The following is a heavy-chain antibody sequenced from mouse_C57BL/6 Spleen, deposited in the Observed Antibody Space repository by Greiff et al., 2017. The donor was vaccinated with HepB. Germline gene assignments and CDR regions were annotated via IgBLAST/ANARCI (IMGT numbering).Heavy chain of an antibody. D-gene: IGHD1-1*02. CDR2: ISSGGSYT. V-gene: IGHV5-6*01. CDR1: GFTFSSYG. Sequence: VQLKESGGDLVKPGGSLKLSCAASGFTFSSYGMSWVRQTPDKRLEWVATISSGGSYTYYPDSVKGRFTISRDNAKNTLYLQMSSLKSEDTAMYYCARGCDGSCCPWFAYWGQGTLVTVSA. CDR3: ARGCDGSCCPWFAY. J-gene: IGHJ3*01.